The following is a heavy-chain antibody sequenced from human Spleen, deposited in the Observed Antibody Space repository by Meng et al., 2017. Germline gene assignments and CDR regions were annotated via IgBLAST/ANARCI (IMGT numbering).Heavy chain of an antibody. V-gene: IGHV4-34*01. Sequence: QGQLQRWGGGLLKPSETLSLTCVVSGGSFSDYYWSWIRQPPGKGLEWIGEINHRGNTNYNSFLESRVTISVDTSQNSLSLKLSSVTAADSAVYYCARGPTTVAHDFDYWGQGTLVTVSS. CDR2: INHRGNT. J-gene: IGHJ4*02. CDR3: ARGPTTVAHDFDY. D-gene: IGHD4-11*01. CDR1: GGSFSDYY.